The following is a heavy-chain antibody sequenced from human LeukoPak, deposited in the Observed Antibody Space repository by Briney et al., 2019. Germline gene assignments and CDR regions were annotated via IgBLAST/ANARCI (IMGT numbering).Heavy chain of an antibody. CDR2: IDPCDSYT. Sequence: GESLKISCKGSGYSFSSYWISWVRPMPGKGLEWMGRIDPCDSYTNYSPAFQGHVTISADQSISTAYLQWSSLKASDTAMYYCASCIARTTGHYYYGMDVWGQGTTVTVSS. CDR3: ASCIARTTGHYYYGMDV. D-gene: IGHD1-7*01. CDR1: GYSFSSYW. J-gene: IGHJ6*02. V-gene: IGHV5-10-1*01.